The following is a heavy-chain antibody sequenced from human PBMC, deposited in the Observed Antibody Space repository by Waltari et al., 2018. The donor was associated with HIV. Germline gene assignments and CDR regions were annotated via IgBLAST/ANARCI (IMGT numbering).Heavy chain of an antibody. J-gene: IGHJ6*03. Sequence: QVQLQESGPGLVKPSETLSLTCTVSGDSVSSGNYFWTWIRRPPGEGLEWIVYISYSGRTYLHPSLKSRLTISEDRPKNQFSLRLNSVTAADTAVYYCARGVGSGRYYYYMDVWGKGSTVTVFS. CDR1: GDSVSSGNYF. CDR2: ISYSGRT. V-gene: IGHV4-61*01. D-gene: IGHD3-10*01. CDR3: ARGVGSGRYYYYMDV.